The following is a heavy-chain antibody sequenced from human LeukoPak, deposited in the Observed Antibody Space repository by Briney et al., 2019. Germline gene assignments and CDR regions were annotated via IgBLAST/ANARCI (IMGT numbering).Heavy chain of an antibody. Sequence: ASVKVSCKASGYTFTSYGISWVRQAPGQGLEWMGWINPNSSGTNYAQKFQGRVTMTRDTSISTAYMELNRLRSDDTAVYYCARVDWGVVTAATFDYWGQGTLVTVSS. CDR1: GYTFTSYG. CDR3: ARVDWGVVTAATFDY. V-gene: IGHV1-2*02. CDR2: INPNSSGT. D-gene: IGHD2-21*02. J-gene: IGHJ4*02.